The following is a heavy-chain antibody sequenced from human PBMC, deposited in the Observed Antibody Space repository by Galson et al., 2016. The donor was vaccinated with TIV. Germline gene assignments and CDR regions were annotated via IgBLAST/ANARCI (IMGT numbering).Heavy chain of an antibody. Sequence: TLSLTCGVSGDSISSGGYSWNWIRQPPGKGLEWIGYIYFGGDTYSNPSLESRVTMSLDTSKNQFSLKLSSVTAADTAIYYGARGLRNIMFRGQGDWFAPWGQGTLVTVSS. CDR3: ARGLRNIMFRGQGDWFAP. V-gene: IGHV4-30-2*01. CDR1: GDSISSGGYS. D-gene: IGHD3-10*01. CDR2: IYFGGDT. J-gene: IGHJ5*02.